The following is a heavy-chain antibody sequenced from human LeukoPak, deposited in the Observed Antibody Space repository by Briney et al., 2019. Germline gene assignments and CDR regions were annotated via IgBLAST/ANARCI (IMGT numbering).Heavy chain of an antibody. CDR2: ISYIGST. CDR1: GGSFSSHY. CDR3: ARDLVTVTKGFDI. D-gene: IGHD4-17*01. V-gene: IGHV4-59*11. J-gene: IGHJ3*02. Sequence: SETLSLTCAVYGGSFSSHYWTWIRQPPGKGLEWIGYISYIGSTNYNPSLKSRVTISIDTSKNQFSLKLSSVTAADTAVYYCARDLVTVTKGFDIWGQGTMVSVSS.